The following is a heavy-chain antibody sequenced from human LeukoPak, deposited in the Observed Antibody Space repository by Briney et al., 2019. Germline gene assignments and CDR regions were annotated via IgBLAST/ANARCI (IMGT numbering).Heavy chain of an antibody. CDR3: ARDGQGGEWLVHLPPFDY. V-gene: IGHV1-18*01. CDR1: GYTFTSYG. CDR2: ISAYNSNT. D-gene: IGHD6-19*01. Sequence: ASVKVSCKASGYTFTSYGISWVRQAPGHGLEWRGWISAYNSNTNSAQKHQRRVTMTTDTSTSTAYIELRRLRSDDTAVYYCARDGQGGEWLVHLPPFDYWGQGTLVTVSS. J-gene: IGHJ4*02.